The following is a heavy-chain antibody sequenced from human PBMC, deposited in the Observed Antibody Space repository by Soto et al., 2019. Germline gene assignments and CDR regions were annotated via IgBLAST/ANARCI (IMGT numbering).Heavy chain of an antibody. J-gene: IGHJ5*02. CDR1: GFTFSSYA. D-gene: IGHD3-3*01. V-gene: IGHV3-23*01. Sequence: GGSLRLSCAASGFTFSSYAMSWVRQAPGKGLEWVSAISGSGGSTYYADSVKGRFTISRDNSKNTLYLQMNSLRAEDTAVYYCAKGLPDFWSGYFNWFDPWGQGTLVTVSS. CDR3: AKGLPDFWSGYFNWFDP. CDR2: ISGSGGST.